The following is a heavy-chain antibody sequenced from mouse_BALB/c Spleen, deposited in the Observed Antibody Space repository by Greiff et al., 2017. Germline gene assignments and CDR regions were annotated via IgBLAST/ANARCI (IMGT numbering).Heavy chain of an antibody. V-gene: IGHV5-9-1*01. Sequence: EVMLVESGGGLVKPGGSLKLFCAASGFTFSSYAMSWVRQTPEKRLEWVATISSGGSYTYYPDSVKGRFTISRDNAKNTLYLQMSSLRSEDTAMYYCARPRGITTVVDAMDYWGQGTSVTVSS. CDR2: ISSGGSYT. D-gene: IGHD1-1*01. J-gene: IGHJ4*01. CDR1: GFTFSSYA. CDR3: ARPRGITTVVDAMDY.